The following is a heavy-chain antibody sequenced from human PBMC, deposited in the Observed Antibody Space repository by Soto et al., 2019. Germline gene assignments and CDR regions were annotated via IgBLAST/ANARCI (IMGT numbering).Heavy chain of an antibody. V-gene: IGHV3-30-3*01. CDR2: ISYDGSNK. J-gene: IGHJ4*02. CDR3: AAVLLAAAGTGSFDY. D-gene: IGHD6-13*01. CDR1: GFTFSSYA. Sequence: GGSLRLSCAASGFTFSSYAMHWVRQAPGKGLEWVAVISYDGSNKYYADSVKGRFTISRDNSKNTLYLQMNSLRAEDTAVYYCAAVLLAAAGTGSFDYWGQGTLVTVSS.